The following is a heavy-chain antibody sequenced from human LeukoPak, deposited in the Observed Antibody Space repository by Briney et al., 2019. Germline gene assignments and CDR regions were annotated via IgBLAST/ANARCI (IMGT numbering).Heavy chain of an antibody. D-gene: IGHD3-16*01. CDR1: GFTPSGYE. V-gene: IGHV3-23*01. J-gene: IGHJ4*02. Sequence: PGGSLRLSCAASGFTPSGYEMNWVRQAPGKGLEWVSTISDSGHSTSYADSVKGRFTISRDNSKNTLYLQMNSLRAEDTALYYCATGEFYFDFWGQGTLVTVSS. CDR2: ISDSGHST. CDR3: ATGEFYFDF.